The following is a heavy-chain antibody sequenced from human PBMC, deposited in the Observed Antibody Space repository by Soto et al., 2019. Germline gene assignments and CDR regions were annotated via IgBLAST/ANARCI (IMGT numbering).Heavy chain of an antibody. J-gene: IGHJ4*02. CDR2: IGVYHTQT. CDR3: VIHDRTISLDH. D-gene: IGHD3-22*01. V-gene: IGHV1-18*04. CDR1: GYFSPDYG. Sequence: QIQMVQSGAEIKEPGASVKVSCKTSGYFSPDYGIDWVRQAPGQGLQWMGWIGVYHTQTKYTPQFQGRVTINSDTSTRTVYMELRSLRSDDTATYYCVIHDRTISLDHWGPGTRITVSS.